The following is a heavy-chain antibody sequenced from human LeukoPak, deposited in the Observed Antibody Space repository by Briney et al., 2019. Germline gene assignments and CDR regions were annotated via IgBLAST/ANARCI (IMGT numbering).Heavy chain of an antibody. Sequence: GGSLRLSCAASGFTFSSYAMSWVRQAPGKGLEWVSTITGSGGSTYYADSVKGRFATSTDNSKNTLYLQMNSLRAEDTAVYYCAKPPPDSSSWLFDYWGQGTLVTVSS. D-gene: IGHD6-13*01. CDR2: ITGSGGST. V-gene: IGHV3-23*01. CDR1: GFTFSSYA. CDR3: AKPPPDSSSWLFDY. J-gene: IGHJ4*02.